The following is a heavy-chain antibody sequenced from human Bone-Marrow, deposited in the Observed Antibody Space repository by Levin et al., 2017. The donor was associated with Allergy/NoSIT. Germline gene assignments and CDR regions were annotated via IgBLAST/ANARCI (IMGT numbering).Heavy chain of an antibody. J-gene: IGHJ3*02. CDR1: GFIFDDHA. CDR3: AKDIAAAGTDAFDI. Sequence: GGSLRLTCAASGFIFDDHAMNWVRQVPGKGLEWVSSISWNSGALRYADSVKGRFTISRDNAKNSVYLQMNSLRVEDTALYYCAKDIAAAGTDAFDIWGQGTMVTVSS. D-gene: IGHD6-13*01. CDR2: ISWNSGAL. V-gene: IGHV3-9*01.